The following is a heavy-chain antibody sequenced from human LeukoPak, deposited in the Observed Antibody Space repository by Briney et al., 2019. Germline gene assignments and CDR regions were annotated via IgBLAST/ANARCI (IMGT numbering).Heavy chain of an antibody. CDR1: GFTFDSYG. Sequence: GGSLRLSCAASGFTFDSYGMSWVRQAPGKGLEWVSAITSSSGNTYYADSVKGRFTISRDNSKNTLYLKMNSLRAEDTAVYYCAKDGRGCGGDCYSDYWGQGTLVTVSS. V-gene: IGHV3-23*01. CDR3: AKDGRGCGGDCYSDY. D-gene: IGHD2-21*02. J-gene: IGHJ4*02. CDR2: ITSSSGNT.